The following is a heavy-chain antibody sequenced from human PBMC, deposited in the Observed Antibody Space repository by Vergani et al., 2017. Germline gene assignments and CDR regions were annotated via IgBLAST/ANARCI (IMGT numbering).Heavy chain of an antibody. CDR2: INHSGST. J-gene: IGHJ6*03. Sequence: QVQLQQWGAGLLKPSETLSLTCAVYGGSFSGYYWSWIRQPPGKGLEWIGEINHSGSTNYNPSLKSRVTISVDTSKNQFSLKLSSVTAADTAVYYCARERRGYSYGYAYYYYYMDVWGKGTTVTVSS. D-gene: IGHD5-18*01. V-gene: IGHV4-34*01. CDR1: GGSFSGYY. CDR3: ARERRGYSYGYAYYYYYMDV.